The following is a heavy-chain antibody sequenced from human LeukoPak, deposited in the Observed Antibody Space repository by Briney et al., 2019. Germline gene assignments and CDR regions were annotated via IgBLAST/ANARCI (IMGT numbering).Heavy chain of an antibody. CDR1: GYTFTSYF. CDR2: VNPSSGST. J-gene: IGHJ5*02. D-gene: IGHD1-26*01. CDR3: ARAVGPRGGNWFDP. V-gene: IGHV1-46*01. Sequence: ASVKVSCKASGYTFTSYFMHWVRQAPGQGLEWMGVVNPSSGSTTYSQKFQGRVTMTRDTSTSTVYMDLSSLRSEDTALYYCARAVGPRGGNWFDPWGQGTLVTVSS.